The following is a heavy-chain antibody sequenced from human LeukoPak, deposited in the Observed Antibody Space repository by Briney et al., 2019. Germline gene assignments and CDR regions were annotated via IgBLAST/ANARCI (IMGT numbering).Heavy chain of an antibody. J-gene: IGHJ4*02. CDR3: ASGDRAVAGTLGLDY. CDR2: IYTSGST. CDR1: GGSISSGSYY. D-gene: IGHD6-19*01. V-gene: IGHV4-61*02. Sequence: SETLSLTCTVSGGSISSGSYYWRWIRQPAGKGLEWIGRIYTSGSTNYNPSLKSRVTISVDTSKNQFSLKLSSVTAADTAVYYCASGDRAVAGTLGLDYWGQGTLVTVSS.